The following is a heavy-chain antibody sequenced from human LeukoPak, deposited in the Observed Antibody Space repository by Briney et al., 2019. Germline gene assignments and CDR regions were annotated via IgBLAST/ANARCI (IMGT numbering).Heavy chain of an antibody. CDR1: GYTFTSYY. D-gene: IGHD3-22*01. CDR3: ATRSYYYDSSGYYCLDY. J-gene: IGHJ4*02. V-gene: IGHV1-46*01. CDR2: INPSGGST. Sequence: ASVKVSCKASGYTFTSYYMHWVRQAPGQGLEWMGIINPSGGSTSYAQKFQGRVTMTRDMSTSTVYMELSSLRSEDTAVYYCATRSYYYDSSGYYCLDYWGQGTLVTVSS.